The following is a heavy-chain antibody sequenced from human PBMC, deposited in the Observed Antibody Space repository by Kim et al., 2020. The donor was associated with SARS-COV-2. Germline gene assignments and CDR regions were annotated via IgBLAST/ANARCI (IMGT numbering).Heavy chain of an antibody. V-gene: IGHV5-51*01. J-gene: IGHJ6*01. CDR3: ARHHPTVFGVSTRGYYMD. CDR2: IQPGDSAT. CDR1: GYMFSNFW. D-gene: IGHD3-3*01. Sequence: GESLKISCKGSGYMFSNFWIGWVRQMPGKGLEWMGVIQPGDSATTYSPSFQGQVTISADKSISTAYLQWNSLRASDTAIYYCARHHPTVFGVSTRGYYMD.